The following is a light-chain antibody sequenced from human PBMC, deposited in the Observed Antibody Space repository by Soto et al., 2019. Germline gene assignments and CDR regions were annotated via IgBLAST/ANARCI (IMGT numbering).Light chain of an antibody. V-gene: IGKV1-5*03. CDR2: KAS. Sequence: DIPMTQSPSTLSGSVGDRVTITCRASQTISSWLAWYQQKPGKAPKLLIYKASTLKSGVPSRFSGSGSGTEFTLTINSLQPDDFATYYCQHYNSYSEAFGQGTKVELK. CDR1: QTISSW. J-gene: IGKJ1*01. CDR3: QHYNSYSEA.